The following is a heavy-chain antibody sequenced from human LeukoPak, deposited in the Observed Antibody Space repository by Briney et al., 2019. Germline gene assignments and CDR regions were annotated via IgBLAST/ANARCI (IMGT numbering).Heavy chain of an antibody. CDR1: GYIFTGYY. V-gene: IGHV1-2*06. CDR2: INPNSGDT. Sequence: ASVKVSCKASGYIFTGYYMHWVRQAPGQGLEWMGRINPNSGDTYYAQNLQGRVTMTRDMSITTAYMELSSLTSDDTAVYYCARASGNYWDFDHWGQGTLVTVSS. D-gene: IGHD1-7*01. CDR3: ARASGNYWDFDH. J-gene: IGHJ4*02.